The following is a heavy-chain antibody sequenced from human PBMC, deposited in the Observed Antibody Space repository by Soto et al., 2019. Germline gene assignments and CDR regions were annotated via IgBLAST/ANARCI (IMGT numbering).Heavy chain of an antibody. D-gene: IGHD1-20*01. J-gene: IGHJ4*02. CDR3: TRETVAGITVRDY. Sequence: GGSLRLSCAASGFNVGAFAVNWVRQAPGKGLEWVSGISVSDAFIYYADSVRGRFSISSDASENILYLQMNSLRVGDTALYYCTRETVAGITVRDYWGPGTLVTVSS. CDR1: GFNVGAFA. V-gene: IGHV3-23*01. CDR2: ISVSDAFI.